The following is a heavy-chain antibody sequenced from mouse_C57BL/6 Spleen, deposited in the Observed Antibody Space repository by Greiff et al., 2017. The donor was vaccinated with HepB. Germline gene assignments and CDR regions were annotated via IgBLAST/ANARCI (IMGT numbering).Heavy chain of an antibody. CDR3: ARIPYDYDGYYAMDY. CDR1: GYSITSGYY. CDR2: ISYDGSN. D-gene: IGHD2-4*01. Sequence: EVKLVESGPGLVKPSQSLSLTCSVSGYSITSGYYWNWIRQAPGNKLEWMGYISYDGSNNYNPSFKNRISITRDTSKNQFFLKLNSVTTEDTATYYCARIPYDYDGYYAMDYWGQGTSVTVSS. J-gene: IGHJ4*01. V-gene: IGHV3-6*01.